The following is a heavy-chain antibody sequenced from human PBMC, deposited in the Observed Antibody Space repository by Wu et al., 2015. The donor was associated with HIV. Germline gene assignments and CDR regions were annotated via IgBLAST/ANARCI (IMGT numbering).Heavy chain of an antibody. CDR1: GATFTSYA. CDR2: LIPMYATA. J-gene: IGHJ6*03. CDR3: ARGPRVYFGSSSHPGYYYYYMDV. V-gene: IGHV1-69*13. D-gene: IGHD6-6*01. Sequence: QVQLLQSGAEVKNPGSSVRVSCKASGATFTSYALSWVRQAPGQGLEWMGRLIPMYATANYAQKFQGRVTITADESTSTAYMELSSLRSEDTAVYYCARGPRVYFGSSSHPGYYYYYMDVWGKGTTVTVSS.